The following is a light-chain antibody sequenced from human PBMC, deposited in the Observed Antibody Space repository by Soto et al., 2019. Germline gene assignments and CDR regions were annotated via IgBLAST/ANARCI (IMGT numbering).Light chain of an antibody. CDR2: DAS. CDR1: QTVSSY. J-gene: IGKJ5*01. V-gene: IGKV3-11*01. CDR3: QHRMNWPLT. Sequence: EIVLTQSPATLSLSPGERATLSCRASQTVSSYLLWYQQKRGQAPRLLIYDASNRATGIPARFSGSGSGTDFTLTISSLEPEDFAVYYCQHRMNWPLTFGQGTRPEIK.